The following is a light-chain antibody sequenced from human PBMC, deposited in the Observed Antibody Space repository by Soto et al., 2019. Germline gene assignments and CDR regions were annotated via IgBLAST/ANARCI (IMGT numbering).Light chain of an antibody. Sequence: EIVMTQSPATLSVCPGERATLSCRASQSVSSNLAWYQQKPGQATRLLIYGASTRATGIPARFSGSGSGTEFTLTISSLQSEDFAVYYCQQYNNWPGITFGPGTKVDIK. CDR2: GAS. V-gene: IGKV3-15*01. CDR1: QSVSSN. J-gene: IGKJ3*01. CDR3: QQYNNWPGIT.